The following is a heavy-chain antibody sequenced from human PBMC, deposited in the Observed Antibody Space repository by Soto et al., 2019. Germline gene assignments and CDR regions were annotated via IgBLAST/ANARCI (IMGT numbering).Heavy chain of an antibody. Sequence: QVQLQQWGAGLLKPSETLSLTCAVYGGSFSGYYWSWIRQPPGKGLEWIGEINHSGSTNYNPSLKSRVTISVDTSQNQFSLKLSSVSAADTAVYYCARGEGGYCSGGSCYSHFDYWGQGTLVTVSS. CDR1: GGSFSGYY. V-gene: IGHV4-34*01. CDR2: INHSGST. CDR3: ARGEGGYCSGGSCYSHFDY. J-gene: IGHJ4*02. D-gene: IGHD2-15*01.